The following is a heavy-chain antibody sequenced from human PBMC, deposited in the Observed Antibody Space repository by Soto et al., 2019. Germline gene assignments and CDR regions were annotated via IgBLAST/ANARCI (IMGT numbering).Heavy chain of an antibody. CDR1: GYTFTSYD. CDR3: ARGSRYCSGGSCYGHWFDP. Sequence: ASVKVSCKASGYTFTSYDINWVRQATGQGLEWMGWMNPNSGNTGYAQKFQGRVTMTRNTSISTAYMELSSLRSEDTAVYYCARGSRYCSGGSCYGHWFDPWGKGTLVTVSS. V-gene: IGHV1-8*01. D-gene: IGHD2-15*01. CDR2: MNPNSGNT. J-gene: IGHJ5*02.